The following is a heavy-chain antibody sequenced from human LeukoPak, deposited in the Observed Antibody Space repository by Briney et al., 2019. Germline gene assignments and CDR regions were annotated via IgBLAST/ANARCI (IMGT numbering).Heavy chain of an antibody. CDR2: IYYSGST. Sequence: SETLSLTCTVSGGSISSSSYYWGWIRQPPGKGLEWIGSIYYSGSTYYNPSLKSRVTISVDTSKNQFSLKLSSVTAADTAVYYCARGRIQLWSAFDPWGQGTLVTVSS. V-gene: IGHV4-39*07. CDR1: GGSISSSSYY. D-gene: IGHD5-18*01. J-gene: IGHJ5*02. CDR3: ARGRIQLWSAFDP.